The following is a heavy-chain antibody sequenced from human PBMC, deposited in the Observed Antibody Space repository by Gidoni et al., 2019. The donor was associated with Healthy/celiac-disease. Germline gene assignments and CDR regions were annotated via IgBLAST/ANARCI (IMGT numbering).Heavy chain of an antibody. CDR2: ISYDGSNK. CDR3: AKDLYDILTGGPLDY. CDR1: GFTFSSYG. V-gene: IGHV3-30*18. J-gene: IGHJ4*02. Sequence: QVQLVESGGGVVQPGRSLRLSCAASGFTFSSYGMHWVRQAPGKGLEWVAVISYDGSNKYYADSVKGRFTISRDNSKNTLYLQMNSLRAEDTAVYYCAKDLYDILTGGPLDYWGQGTLVTVSS. D-gene: IGHD3-9*01.